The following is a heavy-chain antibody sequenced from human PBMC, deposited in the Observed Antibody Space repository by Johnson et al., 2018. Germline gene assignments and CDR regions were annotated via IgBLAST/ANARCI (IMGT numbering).Heavy chain of an antibody. CDR3: ARDVTYYYDNSGYPDTFDI. Sequence: VQLVESGGGLVKPGGSLRLSCATSGFTFSAYSMNWVRQAPGKGLEWVSSISSSSSYTYYADSVKGRFTIPRDNGKKSLYLEMNNLRVEDTAVFYCARDVTYYYDNSGYPDTFDIWGQGTMVTVSS. CDR2: ISSSSSYT. J-gene: IGHJ3*02. CDR1: GFTFSAYS. D-gene: IGHD3-22*01. V-gene: IGHV3-21*01.